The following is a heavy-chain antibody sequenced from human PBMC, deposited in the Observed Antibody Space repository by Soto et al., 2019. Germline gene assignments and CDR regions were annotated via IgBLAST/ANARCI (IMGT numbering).Heavy chain of an antibody. CDR3: ARQAYHYDTYSFGY. Sequence: GESLKISCKASGYPFTIYCIGWVLQMPWKGLEWMGIIYPSNSETRFSPSFQGQVTLSADKSIFTAYLQWSSLKASDTAIYYCARQAYHYDTYSFGYWGQGTLVTVSS. CDR2: IYPSNSET. V-gene: IGHV5-51*01. D-gene: IGHD3-22*01. J-gene: IGHJ4*02. CDR1: GYPFTIYC.